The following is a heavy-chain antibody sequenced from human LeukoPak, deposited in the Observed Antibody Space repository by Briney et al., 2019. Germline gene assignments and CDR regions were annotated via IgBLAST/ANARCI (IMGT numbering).Heavy chain of an antibody. Sequence: SETLSLTCTVSGGSISSYYWSWIRQPPGKGLEWIGYIYYNGNTNYNPSLKSRVTISVDTSKNQFSLKLSSVTAADTAVYYCARDPSSGWFAFNYWGQGTLVTVSS. V-gene: IGHV4-59*01. D-gene: IGHD6-19*01. CDR2: IYYNGNT. J-gene: IGHJ4*02. CDR3: ARDPSSGWFAFNY. CDR1: GGSISSYY.